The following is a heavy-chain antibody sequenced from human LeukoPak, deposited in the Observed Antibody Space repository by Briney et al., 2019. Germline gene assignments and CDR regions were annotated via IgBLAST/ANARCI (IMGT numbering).Heavy chain of an antibody. J-gene: IGHJ5*02. V-gene: IGHV4-4*07. CDR2: IYTSGST. Sequence: SETLSLTCTVSGGSISSYYWSWIRQPAGKGLEWIGRIYTSGSTNYNPSLKSRVTMSVDTSRNHFSLNLSAVTAADTAVYYCVRDNTGFSPNWFDPWGQGTLVTVSS. D-gene: IGHD5-18*01. CDR1: GGSISSYY. CDR3: VRDNTGFSPNWFDP.